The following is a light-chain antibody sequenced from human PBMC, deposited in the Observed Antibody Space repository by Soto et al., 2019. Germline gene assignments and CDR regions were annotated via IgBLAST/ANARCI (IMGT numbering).Light chain of an antibody. V-gene: IGLV2-14*01. J-gene: IGLJ3*02. CDR2: EVN. Sequence: QSALTQPASVSGSPGQSITISCTGTTSDVGDYNYVSWYRQHPGKAPKLMIYEVNNRPSGVSDRFSGSKSGNSASLTISGLPAEDADDYYCSSDTRSNTWVFGGGTKLTVL. CDR3: SSDTRSNTWV. CDR1: TSDVGDYNY.